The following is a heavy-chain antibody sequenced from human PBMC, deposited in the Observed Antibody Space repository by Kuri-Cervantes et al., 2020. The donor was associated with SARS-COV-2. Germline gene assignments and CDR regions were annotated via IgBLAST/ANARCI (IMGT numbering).Heavy chain of an antibody. CDR1: GFTFSSYS. CDR2: IKQDGSEK. J-gene: IGHJ4*02. V-gene: IGHV3-7*01. Sequence: GGSLRLSCAASGFTFSSYSMNWVRQAPGKGLEWVANIKQDGSEKYYVDSVKGRFTISRDNAKNSLYLQMNSLRAEDTAVYYCARGKPFDYWGQGTLVTVSS. CDR3: ARGKPFDY.